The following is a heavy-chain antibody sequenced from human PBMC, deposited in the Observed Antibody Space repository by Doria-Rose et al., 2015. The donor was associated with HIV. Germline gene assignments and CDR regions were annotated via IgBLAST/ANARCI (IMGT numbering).Heavy chain of an antibody. CDR3: ARGLLRGGWNDVDYYYGMDV. Sequence: TLSLTRAVFGGSFSGYYWSWIRQPPGKGLEWIGEINHSGSTNYKTSLKSRVTISLDTSKNLFSLKLSSVTAADTAVYYCARGLLRGGWNDVDYYYGMDVWGQGTTVTVSS. D-gene: IGHD1-1*01. V-gene: IGHV4-34*01. J-gene: IGHJ6*02. CDR1: GGSFSGYY. CDR2: INHSGST.